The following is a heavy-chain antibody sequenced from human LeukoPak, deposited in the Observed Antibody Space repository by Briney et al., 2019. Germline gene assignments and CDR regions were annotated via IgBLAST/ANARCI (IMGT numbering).Heavy chain of an antibody. CDR2: IRSTDSGT. D-gene: IGHD4-17*01. CDR3: ATDLHYGFDY. CDR1: GFTFNTYP. J-gene: IGHJ4*02. V-gene: IGHV3-48*01. Sequence: GGSLRLSCAASGFTFNTYPMNWVRQAPGKGLEWISDIRSTDSGTYYADSVKGRFIISRDNAENSLFLQMNSLRAEDTAVYYCATDLHYGFDYWGQGTLVTVSS.